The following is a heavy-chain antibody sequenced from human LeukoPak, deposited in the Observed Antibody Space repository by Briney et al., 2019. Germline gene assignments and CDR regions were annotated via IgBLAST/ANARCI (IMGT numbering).Heavy chain of an antibody. D-gene: IGHD2-15*01. CDR1: GFSFNIYA. CDR2: ISGSDPGT. V-gene: IGHV3-23*01. CDR3: ARVEATNGRHYYYYSMDV. Sequence: GGSLRLSCAASGFSFNIYAMSWVRQTPGKRLEWVAAISGSDPGTYHAESVKGRFTISRDNGNRSLFLHMNSLRAEDTAVYFCARVEATNGRHYYYYSMDVWGKGTTVTVSS. J-gene: IGHJ6*03.